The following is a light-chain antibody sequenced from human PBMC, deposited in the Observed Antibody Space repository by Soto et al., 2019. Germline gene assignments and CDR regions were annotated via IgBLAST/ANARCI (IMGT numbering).Light chain of an antibody. V-gene: IGLV1-40*01. CDR2: GNN. CDR1: SSNIGAGYD. Sequence: QSVLTQPPSVSGAPGQSVTISCTGSSSNIGAGYDVQWYQQLPGTAPKLLIYGNNTRPSGVPDRFSGSKSGTSASLAITGLQAEDEADYYCQSYDSSLSVVFGGGTKLTVL. J-gene: IGLJ2*01. CDR3: QSYDSSLSVV.